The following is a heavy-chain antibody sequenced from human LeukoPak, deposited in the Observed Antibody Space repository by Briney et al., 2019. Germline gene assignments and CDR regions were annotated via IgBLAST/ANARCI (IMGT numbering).Heavy chain of an antibody. CDR3: ARDYLVGGTDAFDI. Sequence: GGSLRLSCAASGFTFSTYEMNWVRQAPGKGLEWVSYISGSGGTIYYADSVKVRFTISRDNAKNSLYLQMNRLRGEDTSVYYCARDYLVGGTDAFDIWGQGTMVTVSS. V-gene: IGHV3-48*03. CDR1: GFTFSTYE. J-gene: IGHJ3*02. D-gene: IGHD1-1*01. CDR2: ISGSGGTI.